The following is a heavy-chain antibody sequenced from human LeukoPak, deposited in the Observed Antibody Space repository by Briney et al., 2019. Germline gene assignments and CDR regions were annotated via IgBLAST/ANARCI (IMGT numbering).Heavy chain of an antibody. CDR3: VKDFGRVLGIPDN. J-gene: IGHJ4*02. CDR1: GFTFSIYT. D-gene: IGHD3-16*01. Sequence: GGSLRLSCSTSGFTFSIYTMYWVRQAPGKGLEYVSAISGSGLGGATYYADSAKGRFTISRDNSKSTLYLQMSSLRTEDTAVYYCVKDFGRVLGIPDNWGQRTLVTVSS. CDR2: ISGSGLGGAT. V-gene: IGHV3-64D*06.